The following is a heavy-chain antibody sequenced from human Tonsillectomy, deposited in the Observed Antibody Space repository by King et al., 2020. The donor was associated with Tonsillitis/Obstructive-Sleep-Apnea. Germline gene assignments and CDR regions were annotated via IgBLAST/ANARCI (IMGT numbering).Heavy chain of an antibody. D-gene: IGHD5-18*01. CDR2: ISYDGSNK. Sequence: QLVQSGGGVVQPGRSLRLSCAASGFTFSSYAMHWVRQAPGKGLEWVAVISYDGSNKYYADSVKGRFTISRDNSKNTLYLQMNSLRAEDTAVYYCARDRGVDIAMGFYYYYYGMDVWGQGTTVTVSS. J-gene: IGHJ6*02. V-gene: IGHV3-30*04. CDR1: GFTFSSYA. CDR3: ARDRGVDIAMGFYYYYYGMDV.